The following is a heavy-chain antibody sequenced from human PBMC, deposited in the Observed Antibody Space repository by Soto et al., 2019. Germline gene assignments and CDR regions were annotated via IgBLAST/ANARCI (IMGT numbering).Heavy chain of an antibody. V-gene: IGHV3-30-3*01. D-gene: IGHD3-10*01. CDR2: MSDDGSNQ. J-gene: IGHJ6*02. CDR1: GFTFSDYA. Sequence: QVQLVESGGGVVQPGRSLRLSCAASGFTFSDYAVHWVRQAPGKGLEWVAVMSDDGSNQHYADSIKGRFTISRDNSKNTLDLEMHSLRAEDTAVYFCARSSAVVATMGTYYYGLDVWGQGTSVSVSS. CDR3: ARSSAVVATMGTYYYGLDV.